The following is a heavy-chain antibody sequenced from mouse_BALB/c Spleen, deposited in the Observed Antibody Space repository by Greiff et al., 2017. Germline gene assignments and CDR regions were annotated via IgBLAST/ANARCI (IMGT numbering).Heavy chain of an antibody. J-gene: IGHJ4*01. D-gene: IGHD1-1*01. V-gene: IGHV1S29*02. CDR1: GYTFTDYN. CDR3: AREGLRSPYAMDY. Sequence: EVQLQESGPELVKPGASVKISCKASGYTFTDYNMHWVKQSHGKSLEWIGYIYPYNGGTGYNQKFKSKATLTVDNSSSTAYMELRSLTSEDSAVYYCAREGLRSPYAMDYWGQGTSVTVSS. CDR2: IYPYNGGT.